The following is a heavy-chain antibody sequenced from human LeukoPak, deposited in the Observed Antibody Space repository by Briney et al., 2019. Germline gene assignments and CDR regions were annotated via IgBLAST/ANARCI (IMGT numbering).Heavy chain of an antibody. J-gene: IGHJ3*02. CDR1: GFTFSSYG. CDR3: TRTRITIFGVVITDAFDI. Sequence: GGSLRLSCAASGFTFSSYGMHWVRQAPGKGLEWVAVIWYDGSNKYYADSVKGRFTISRDNSKNTLYLQMNSLRAEDTAVYYCTRTRITIFGVVITDAFDIWGQGTMVTVSS. CDR2: IWYDGSNK. V-gene: IGHV3-33*01. D-gene: IGHD3-3*01.